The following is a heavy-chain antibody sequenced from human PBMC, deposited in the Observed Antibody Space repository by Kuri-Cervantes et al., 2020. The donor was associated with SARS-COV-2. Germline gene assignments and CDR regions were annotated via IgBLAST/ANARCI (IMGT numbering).Heavy chain of an antibody. Sequence: SETLSLTCTVSGGSISSYYWSWIRQPPGKGLEWIGYIYDSGSTHYNPSLKSRVTISVDTSKNQFSLKLSSVTAADTAVYYCARVPPPIYYYGMDVWGQGTTVTVSS. V-gene: IGHV4-59*01. J-gene: IGHJ6*02. CDR2: IYDSGST. CDR3: ARVPPPIYYYGMDV. CDR1: GGSISSYY.